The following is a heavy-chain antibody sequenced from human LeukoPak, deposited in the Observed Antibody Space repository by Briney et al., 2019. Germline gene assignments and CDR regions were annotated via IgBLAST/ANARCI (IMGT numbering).Heavy chain of an antibody. J-gene: IGHJ5*02. CDR1: GGSISSYY. Sequence: SETLSLTCTVSGGSISSYYWSWIRQPPGKGLEWIGYVSYSGSTNYNPSLKSRVTISLDTSKNQFSLKLSSVTAADTAMYYCARHPGRYGDYLPFDPWGQGTLVTVSS. CDR2: VSYSGST. CDR3: ARHPGRYGDYLPFDP. V-gene: IGHV4-59*08. D-gene: IGHD4-17*01.